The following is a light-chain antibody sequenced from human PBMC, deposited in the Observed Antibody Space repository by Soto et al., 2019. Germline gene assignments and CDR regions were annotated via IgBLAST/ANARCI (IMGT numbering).Light chain of an antibody. CDR1: QTISSW. Sequence: DIQMTQSPSTLSGSVGDRVTIPCRASQTISSWLAWYQQKPGKAPKLLIYKASTLKSGVPSRFSGSGSGTEFTLTISSLQPDDFATYYCQHYNSYSEACGQGTKGDIK. CDR3: QHYNSYSEA. J-gene: IGKJ1*01. CDR2: KAS. V-gene: IGKV1-5*03.